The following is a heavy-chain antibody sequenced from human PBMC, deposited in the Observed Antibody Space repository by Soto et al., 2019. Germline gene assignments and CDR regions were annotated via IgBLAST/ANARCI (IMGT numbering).Heavy chain of an antibody. CDR2: INAGNGNT. J-gene: IGHJ4*02. CDR3: ARGDIVVVPAAP. CDR1: GYTFTSYA. Sequence: SVKVSCKASGYTFTSYAMHWVRQAPGQRLEWMGWINAGNGNTKYSQKFQGRVTITRDTSASTAYMELSSLRSEDTAVYYCARGDIVVVPAAPWGQGTLVTVSS. V-gene: IGHV1-3*01. D-gene: IGHD2-2*01.